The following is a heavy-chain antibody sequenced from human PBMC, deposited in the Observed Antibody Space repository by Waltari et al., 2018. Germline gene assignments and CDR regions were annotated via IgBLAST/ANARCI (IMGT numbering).Heavy chain of an antibody. V-gene: IGHV1-8*03. CDR2: RNPNSGNT. Sequence: QVQLVQSGAEVKKPGASVKVSCKASGYTFTSYDINWVRQATGQGLEWLGWRNPNSGNTGYAQKFQGRVTITRNTSISTAYMELSSLRSEDTAVYYCARGRWFRPTHAFDIWGQGTMVTVSS. J-gene: IGHJ3*02. CDR1: GYTFTSYD. D-gene: IGHD2-15*01. CDR3: ARGRWFRPTHAFDI.